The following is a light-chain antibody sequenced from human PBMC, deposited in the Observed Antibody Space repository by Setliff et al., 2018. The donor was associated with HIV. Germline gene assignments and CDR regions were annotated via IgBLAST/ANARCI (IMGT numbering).Light chain of an antibody. J-gene: IGLJ1*01. CDR3: SSFTITTTPSGSV. CDR1: SSDVGSYNF. V-gene: IGLV2-14*02. Sequence: QSALAQPASVSGSPGQSITISCTGTSSDVGSYNFVSWYQQHPGKAPKLVIYDVIKRPAGVSDRFSASKSGNTASLTISGLQAEDEADYYCSSFTITTTPSGSVFGTGTKVTVL. CDR2: DVI.